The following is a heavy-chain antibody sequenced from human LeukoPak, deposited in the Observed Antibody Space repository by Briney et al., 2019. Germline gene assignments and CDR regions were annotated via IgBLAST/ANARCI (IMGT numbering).Heavy chain of an antibody. CDR3: ARREYGSGSYHLVY. CDR1: GYTFTGYY. D-gene: IGHD3-10*01. Sequence: ASVKVSCKASGYTFTGYYMHWVRQAPGQGLEWMGWINPNSGGTNYAQKFQGRVTMTTNTSISTAYMELSSLRSEDTAVYYCARREYGSGSYHLVYWGQGTLVTVSS. J-gene: IGHJ4*02. V-gene: IGHV1-2*02. CDR2: INPNSGGT.